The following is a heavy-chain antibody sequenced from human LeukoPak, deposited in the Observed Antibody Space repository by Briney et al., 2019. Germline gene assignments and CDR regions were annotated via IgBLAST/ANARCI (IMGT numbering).Heavy chain of an antibody. CDR3: AREDWFYFDY. J-gene: IGHJ4*02. V-gene: IGHV3-7*05. D-gene: IGHD3-3*01. CDR1: GFTVSSNY. Sequence: PGGSLRLSCAASGFTVSSNYMSWVRQAPGKGLEWVACINQDGSNKHYLGSVRDRFTISRDNAENSLYLQINSLGVEDTAVYYCAREDWFYFDYWGQGTPVAVSS. CDR2: INQDGSNK.